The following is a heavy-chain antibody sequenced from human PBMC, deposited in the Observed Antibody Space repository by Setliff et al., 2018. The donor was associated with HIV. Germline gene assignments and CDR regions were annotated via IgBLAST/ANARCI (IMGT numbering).Heavy chain of an antibody. D-gene: IGHD3-22*01. Sequence: SETLSLTCTVSGGSINSYYWSWIRQPAGKGLEWIGRIYSSGSTNYNPSLKSRITMSVDMSKNQISLKLRSVTAADTAVCYCARGKTPPYGIVVEDDAFDIWGQGTMVTVSS. CDR2: IYSSGST. J-gene: IGHJ3*02. CDR3: ARGKTPPYGIVVEDDAFDI. V-gene: IGHV4-4*07. CDR1: GGSINSYY.